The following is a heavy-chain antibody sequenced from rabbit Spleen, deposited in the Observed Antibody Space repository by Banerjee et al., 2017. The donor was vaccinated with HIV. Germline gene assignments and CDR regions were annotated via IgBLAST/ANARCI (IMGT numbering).Heavy chain of an antibody. D-gene: IGHD8-1*01. V-gene: IGHV1S47*01. CDR3: ARLAIHAGGSYTGYFDL. CDR1: GFSFSSSD. J-gene: IGHJ4*01. CDR2: IYNGDGTT. Sequence: EESGGDLVKPGASLTLTCTASGFSFSSSDYMCWVRQAPGKGPEWIACIYNGDGTTYYARWVNGRFTISRSTSLNTVTLQMTSLTAADTATYFCARLAIHAGGSYTGYFDLWGQGTLVTVS.